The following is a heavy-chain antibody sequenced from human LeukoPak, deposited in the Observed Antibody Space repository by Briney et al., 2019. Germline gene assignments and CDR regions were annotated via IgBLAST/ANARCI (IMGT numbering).Heavy chain of an antibody. CDR3: ARQVHDYGDYRTLSTFDI. Sequence: SETLSLTCTVSGGSISSSCFYWAWLRPPPGKGLEWNGSIYYIGNPYYTPSLKSRVTISGDTSKNPFSLKLSSVTAADTAVYYCARQVHDYGDYRTLSTFDIWGQGTMVTVSS. V-gene: IGHV4-39*01. D-gene: IGHD4-17*01. CDR1: GGSISSSCFY. CDR2: IYYIGNP. J-gene: IGHJ3*02.